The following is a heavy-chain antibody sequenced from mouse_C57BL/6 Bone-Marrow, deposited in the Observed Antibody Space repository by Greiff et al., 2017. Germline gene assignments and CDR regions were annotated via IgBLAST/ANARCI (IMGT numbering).Heavy chain of an antibody. CDR2: IDPSDSYT. J-gene: IGHJ4*01. CDR3: ARLRRGSYAMDY. Sequence: VQLQQPGAELVKPGASVKLSCKASGYTFTSYWMQWVKQRPGQGLEWIGEIDPSDSYTNYNQKFKGKATLTVDTSSSTAYMQLSSLTSEDSAVYYCARLRRGSYAMDYWGQGTSVTVSS. V-gene: IGHV1-50*01. CDR1: GYTFTSYW. D-gene: IGHD2-12*01.